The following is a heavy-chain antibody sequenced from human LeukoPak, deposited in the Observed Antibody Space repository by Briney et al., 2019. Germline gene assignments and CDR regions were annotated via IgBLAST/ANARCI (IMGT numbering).Heavy chain of an antibody. J-gene: IGHJ5*02. CDR1: GYTFTDYY. Sequence: ASVKISCKASGYTFTDYYMNWVRQAPGQGLEWMGWINPNSSGTVFAQNFQGRVTLTRDTSINTAYLELSSLTSDDTAVYYCAREAIDQMQGGITNWFDPWGQGTLVTVSS. CDR3: AREAIDQMQGGITNWFDP. D-gene: IGHD3-16*01. V-gene: IGHV1-2*02. CDR2: INPNSSGT.